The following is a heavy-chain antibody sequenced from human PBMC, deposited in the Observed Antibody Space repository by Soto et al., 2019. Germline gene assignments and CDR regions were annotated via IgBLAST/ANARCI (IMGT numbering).Heavy chain of an antibody. V-gene: IGHV1-18*01. CDR2: ISAYNGNT. J-gene: IGHJ5*02. D-gene: IGHD5-12*01. Sequence: QVQLVQSGAEVKKPGASVKVSCKASGYTFTTYGISWVRQAPGQGLEWMGWISAYNGNTNYAQKLQGRVTMTTDTSTSTVYMELRSLRSDDTAVYYCTREFSGYDSGYNWFDPWGQGTLVTVSS. CDR3: TREFSGYDSGYNWFDP. CDR1: GYTFTTYG.